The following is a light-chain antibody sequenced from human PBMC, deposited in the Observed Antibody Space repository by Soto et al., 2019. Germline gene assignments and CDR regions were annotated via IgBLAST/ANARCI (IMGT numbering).Light chain of an antibody. CDR1: QHISTW. Sequence: DLLMTQSPSSVSAAVGDRVIIACRASQHISTWLAWYQQKPGEAPKLLILAASRLQSGVPSRFSGSGSGTDFTLTINGLQPEDFATYYCQQADSFPLTFGGGTKVEVK. J-gene: IGKJ4*01. CDR2: AAS. CDR3: QQADSFPLT. V-gene: IGKV1D-12*01.